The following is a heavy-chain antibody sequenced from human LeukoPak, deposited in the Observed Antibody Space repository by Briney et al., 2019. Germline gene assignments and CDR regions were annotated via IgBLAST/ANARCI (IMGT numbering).Heavy chain of an antibody. J-gene: IGHJ4*02. CDR1: GFTFSSYW. D-gene: IGHD3-9*01. Sequence: GGSLRLSCVASGFTFSSYWMSWVRQAPGKGLEWVANIKEDGSEKYYVDSVEGRFTISRDNAKNSLYLQMKSLRAEDTAIYYCARKGILSPFDYWGQGTLVTVSS. CDR3: ARKGILSPFDY. CDR2: IKEDGSEK. V-gene: IGHV3-7*03.